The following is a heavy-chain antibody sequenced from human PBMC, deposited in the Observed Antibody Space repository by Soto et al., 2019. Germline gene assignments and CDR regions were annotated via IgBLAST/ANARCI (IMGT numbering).Heavy chain of an antibody. D-gene: IGHD2-15*01. CDR3: ARGVGKGVVAGTNFDH. Sequence: EVQLVESGGGLVQPGGSLRVSCAASGFTFSSYSMNWVRQAPGKGLQWVSYISSSSGTIYYADSVKGRFTISRDNARNSLYLQMNSLRAGDTAVYYCARGVGKGVVAGTNFDHWGRGTLVTVSS. CDR1: GFTFSSYS. CDR2: ISSSSGTI. J-gene: IGHJ4*02. V-gene: IGHV3-48*01.